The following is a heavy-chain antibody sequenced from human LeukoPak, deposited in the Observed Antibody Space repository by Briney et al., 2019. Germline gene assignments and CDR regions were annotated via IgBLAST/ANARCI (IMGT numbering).Heavy chain of an antibody. Sequence: GTSLRLSCSASGFEFSSFAMHWVRQAPGKGLEWVAVISYDGTTKFTADSLKGRFTISRDNSKNILYLQMNSLRVEDTALYFCAKHPRAATGAAYFDSWGQGALVTVSS. V-gene: IGHV3-30*18. CDR1: GFEFSSFA. CDR3: AKHPRAATGAAYFDS. D-gene: IGHD6-13*01. CDR2: ISYDGTTK. J-gene: IGHJ4*02.